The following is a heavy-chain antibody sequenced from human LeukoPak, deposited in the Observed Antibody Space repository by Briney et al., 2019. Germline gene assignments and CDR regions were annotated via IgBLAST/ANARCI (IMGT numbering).Heavy chain of an antibody. D-gene: IGHD3-16*01. CDR3: ARGGGYGVKIDY. Sequence: GGTLRLSCATSGFTFSRYGMCWVRQAPGKGLEWVSGISGSGGIAYYADSVKGRFTISGDNSKKTVSLQMNSLRVEDTAVYYCARGGGYGVKIDYWGQGTLVTVSS. V-gene: IGHV3-23*01. J-gene: IGHJ4*02. CDR1: GFTFSRYG. CDR2: ISGSGGIA.